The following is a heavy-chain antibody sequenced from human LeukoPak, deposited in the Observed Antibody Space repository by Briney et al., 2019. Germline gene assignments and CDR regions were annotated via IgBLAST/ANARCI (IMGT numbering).Heavy chain of an antibody. CDR1: GFTFSTYA. V-gene: IGHV3-30*01. J-gene: IGHJ3*02. Sequence: GRSLRLSCAASGFTFSTYAMHWVRQAPGKGLEWVAVISYDGSNKYYADSVKGRFTISRDNSKNTLYLQMNSLRAEDTAVYYCARTLRMSAFDIWGQGTMVTVSS. CDR3: ARTLRMSAFDI. CDR2: ISYDGSNK. D-gene: IGHD2-15*01.